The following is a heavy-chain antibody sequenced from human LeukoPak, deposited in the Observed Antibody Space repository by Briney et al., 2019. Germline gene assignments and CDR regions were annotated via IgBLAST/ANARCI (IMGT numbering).Heavy chain of an antibody. Sequence: PSETLSLTCTVSGGSISSYYWSWIRQPPGKGLEWIGYIYYSGSTNYSPSLKSRVTISVETSKNEFSLKLRSVTAADTAVYYCAGVDGSGSYYNDYWGQGTLVTVSS. CDR1: GGSISSYY. J-gene: IGHJ4*02. CDR2: IYYSGST. D-gene: IGHD3-10*01. CDR3: AGVDGSGSYYNDY. V-gene: IGHV4-59*01.